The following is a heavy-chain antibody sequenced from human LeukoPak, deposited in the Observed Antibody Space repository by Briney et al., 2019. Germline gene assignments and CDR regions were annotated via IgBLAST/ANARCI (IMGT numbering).Heavy chain of an antibody. CDR1: GFTFSSYE. V-gene: IGHV3-48*03. J-gene: IGHJ4*02. Sequence: GGSLRLSCAASGFTFSSYEMNWVRQAPGKGLEWVSYISSSGSTIYYADSVKGRFTISRDNAKNSLYLQMNSLRAEDTAVYYCASLSWDSGGYYLPIDYWGQGTLVTVSS. D-gene: IGHD1-26*01. CDR3: ASLSWDSGGYYLPIDY. CDR2: ISSSGSTI.